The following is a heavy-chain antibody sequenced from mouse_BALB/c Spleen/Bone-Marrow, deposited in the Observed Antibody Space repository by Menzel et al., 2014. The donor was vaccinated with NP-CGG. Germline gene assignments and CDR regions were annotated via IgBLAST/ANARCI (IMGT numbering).Heavy chain of an antibody. V-gene: IGHV14-4*02. CDR3: ARVKLWSYAMDY. CDR1: GFNIKDYY. D-gene: IGHD1-1*02. Sequence: VQLQQPGAELVRSGASVKLSCTASGFNIKDYYMHWVKQRPEQGLEWIGWIDPENGDTEYAPKFQGKATMTADTSSNTAYLQLSSLTSEDTAVYYCARVKLWSYAMDYWGQGTSVTVSS. CDR2: IDPENGDT. J-gene: IGHJ4*01.